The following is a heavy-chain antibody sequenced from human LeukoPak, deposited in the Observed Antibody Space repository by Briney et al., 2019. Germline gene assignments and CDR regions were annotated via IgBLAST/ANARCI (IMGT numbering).Heavy chain of an antibody. CDR1: GGSISGYY. D-gene: IGHD6-19*01. V-gene: IGHV4-59*08. J-gene: IGHJ6*02. Sequence: SETLSLTCNVSGGSISGYYWSWIRQSPGKGLEWIGYIYYSGSTNYNPSLKSRVTISVDTSKNQFSLKLSSVTAADTAVYFCARQVSSASVAMDVWGQGTTVTVSS. CDR2: IYYSGST. CDR3: ARQVSSASVAMDV.